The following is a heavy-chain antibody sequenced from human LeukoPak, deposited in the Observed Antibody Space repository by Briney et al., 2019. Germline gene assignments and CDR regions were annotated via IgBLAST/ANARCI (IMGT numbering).Heavy chain of an antibody. D-gene: IGHD5-24*01. CDR2: ISGSGGST. J-gene: IGHJ4*02. CDR1: GFTFSSYA. CDR3: AKDRREGYNGRTPFDY. Sequence: GGSLRLSCAASGFTFSSYAMSWVRQAPGKGLEWVSAISGSGGSTYYADSVKGRFTISRDNSKNTLYLQMNSLRAEDTAVYYCAKDRREGYNGRTPFDYWGQGTLVTVSS. V-gene: IGHV3-23*01.